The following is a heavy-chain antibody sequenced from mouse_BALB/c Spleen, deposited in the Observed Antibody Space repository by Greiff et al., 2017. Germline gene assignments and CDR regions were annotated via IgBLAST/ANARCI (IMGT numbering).Heavy chain of an antibody. CDR3: AREKYYGSSTWFAY. V-gene: IGHV5-17*02. CDR1: GFTFSSFG. CDR2: ISSGSSTI. D-gene: IGHD1-1*01. J-gene: IGHJ3*01. Sequence: DVKLVESGGGLVQPGGSRKLSCAASGFTFSSFGMHWVRQAPEKGLEWVAYISSGSSTIYYADTVKGRFTISRDNPKNTLFLQMTSLRSEDTAMYYCAREKYYGSSTWFAYWGQGTLVTVSA.